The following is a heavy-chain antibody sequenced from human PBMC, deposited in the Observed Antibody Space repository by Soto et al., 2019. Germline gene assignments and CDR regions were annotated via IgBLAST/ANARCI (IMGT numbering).Heavy chain of an antibody. V-gene: IGHV3-64D*08. CDR2: ISSNGGST. J-gene: IGHJ5*02. Sequence: GGSLRLSCSASGFTFSSYAMHWVRQAPGKGLEYVSAISSNGGSTYYADSVKGRFTISRDNSKNTLYLQMSSLRAEDTAVYYCVKEGSNYDFWSGANNWFDPWGQGTLVTVSS. D-gene: IGHD3-3*01. CDR1: GFTFSSYA. CDR3: VKEGSNYDFWSGANNWFDP.